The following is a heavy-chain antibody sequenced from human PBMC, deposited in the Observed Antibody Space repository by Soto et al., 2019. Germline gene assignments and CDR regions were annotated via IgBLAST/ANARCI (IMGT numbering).Heavy chain of an antibody. D-gene: IGHD6-13*01. CDR3: ATSFGYSSSWYLNY. CDR1: GFTLSDYY. V-gene: IGHV3-11*06. CDR2: ISSSSSYT. Sequence: QVQLVESGGGLVKTGGSLRLSCAAPGFTLSDYYMSWIRQAPGKGLEWVSYISSSSSYTNYADSVKGRFTNSRDNAKNSLYLQMNGLRAGNTAVYYCATSFGYSSSWYLNYWGQGTLFTVSS. J-gene: IGHJ4*02.